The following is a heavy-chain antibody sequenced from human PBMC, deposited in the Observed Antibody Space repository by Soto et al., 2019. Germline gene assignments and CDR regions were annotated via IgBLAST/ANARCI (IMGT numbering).Heavy chain of an antibody. V-gene: IGHV1-2*02. CDR1: EYTFTGYY. J-gene: IGHJ3*02. CDR2: INPNSGGT. D-gene: IGHD3-22*01. Sequence: QVQLVQSGAEVKEPGASVKVSCKASEYTFTGYYMHWVRQAPGQGLEWMGWINPNSGGTNYEQKFQGRVTMTRDTSISTAYMELSRLRSDDTAVYYCAKAYYYDGSGRYGAFDIWGQGTMVTVSS. CDR3: AKAYYYDGSGRYGAFDI.